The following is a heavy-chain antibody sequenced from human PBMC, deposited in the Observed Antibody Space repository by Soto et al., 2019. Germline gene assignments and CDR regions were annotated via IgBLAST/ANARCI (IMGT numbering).Heavy chain of an antibody. CDR3: ARESDAYYYYAMDI. CDR1: GGSIRSYY. D-gene: IGHD2-8*01. Sequence: QVQLQESGPGLVKPSETLSLTCTVSGGSIRSYYWSWIRQPPGKGLEWIGYIYYSGNTNYNPSLKSRVTRSVDTSMNQVSLKLTSVTAADTAVYYCARESDAYYYYAMDIWGPGTTVTVSS. V-gene: IGHV4-59*01. J-gene: IGHJ6*02. CDR2: IYYSGNT.